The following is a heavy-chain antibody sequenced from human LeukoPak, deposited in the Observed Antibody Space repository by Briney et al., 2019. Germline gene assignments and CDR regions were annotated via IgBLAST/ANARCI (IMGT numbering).Heavy chain of an antibody. V-gene: IGHV3-74*03. CDR2: IRPEGTTT. CDR3: ARDLDRILFDY. Sequence: WGSLTLTCAASGFTFSTYWMHWVRQAPGKGLVWVARIRPEGTTTAYADSVKGRFTISRDNAKNTLFLQMNSLSAEDTAVYYCARDLDRILFDYWGQGTLVTVSS. D-gene: IGHD3-9*01. CDR1: GFTFSTYW. J-gene: IGHJ4*02.